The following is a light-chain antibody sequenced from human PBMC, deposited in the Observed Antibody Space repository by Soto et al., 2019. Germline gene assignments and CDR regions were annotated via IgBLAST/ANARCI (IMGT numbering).Light chain of an antibody. CDR2: DAS. CDR3: QQYNSWPPIP. J-gene: IGKJ5*01. CDR1: QSVSSY. V-gene: IGKV3-11*01. Sequence: IVLTQSPATLSLSPGERATLSCRASQSVSSYLAWYQQKPGQAPRLLIYDASNRATGIPARFSGGGSGTEFTLTISSLQSEDFVVYYCQQYNSWPPIPFGQGTRPEIK.